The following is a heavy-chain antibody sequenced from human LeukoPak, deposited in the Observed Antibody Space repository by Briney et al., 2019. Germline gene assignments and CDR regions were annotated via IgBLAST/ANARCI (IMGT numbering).Heavy chain of an antibody. CDR2: IRYDGSNK. D-gene: IGHD1-26*01. J-gene: IGHJ4*02. Sequence: PGGSLRLSCAASGFTFSSYGVHWVRQAPGKGLEWVAFIRYDGSNKYYADSVKGRFTISRDNSKNTLYLQMNSLRAEDTAVYYCAKDRAGGSYAGDYWGQGTLVTVSS. CDR3: AKDRAGGSYAGDY. CDR1: GFTFSSYG. V-gene: IGHV3-30*02.